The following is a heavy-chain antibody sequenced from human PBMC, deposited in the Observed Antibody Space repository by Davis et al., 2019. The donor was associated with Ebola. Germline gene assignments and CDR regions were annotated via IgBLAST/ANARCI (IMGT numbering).Heavy chain of an antibody. CDR3: ARIRGIFGVVTSTARRWSYYYYGMDV. V-gene: IGHV2-5*01. Sequence: SGPTLVKPTPTLTVTCTFSGFSLNTGGVGVAWIRQPPGKVLEWLDLIYWNDDKRYSPSLKTRPTITKDNSKNQVVLTMTNMDPVDTATYYCARIRGIFGVVTSTARRWSYYYYGMDVWGQGTTVTVSS. J-gene: IGHJ6*02. CDR1: GFSLNTGGVG. CDR2: IYWNDDK. D-gene: IGHD3-3*01.